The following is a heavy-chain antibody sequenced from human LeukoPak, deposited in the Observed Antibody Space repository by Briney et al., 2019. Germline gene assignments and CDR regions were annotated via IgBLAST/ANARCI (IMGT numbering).Heavy chain of an antibody. J-gene: IGHJ4*02. CDR2: ISTSSSAI. Sequence: SGGSLRLSCAASGFNFGSYTMNWVRQAPGKGLEWVSYISTSSSAIYYADSVKGRFIISRDNARNSLYLQMNSLRDEDTAVNYCARDNSGGNSGIHYWGQGTLVAVSS. CDR1: GFNFGSYT. D-gene: IGHD4-23*01. V-gene: IGHV3-48*02. CDR3: ARDNSGGNSGIHY.